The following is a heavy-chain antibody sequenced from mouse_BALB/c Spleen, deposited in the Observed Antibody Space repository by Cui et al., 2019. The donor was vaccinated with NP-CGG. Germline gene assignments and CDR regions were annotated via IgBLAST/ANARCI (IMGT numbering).Heavy chain of an antibody. CDR3: ARYDYYGSSYFDY. Sequence: VQLQQPVAELVQPGAPVTRSCKASGSTFTSYWMHWVKQRPGRGLEWIGRIDPNSGGTKYNEKFKSKATLTVDKPSSTAYMQLSSLTSEDSAVYYCARYDYYGSSYFDYWGQGTTLTVSS. V-gene: IGHV1-72*01. CDR2: IDPNSGGT. D-gene: IGHD1-1*01. CDR1: GSTFTSYW. J-gene: IGHJ2*01.